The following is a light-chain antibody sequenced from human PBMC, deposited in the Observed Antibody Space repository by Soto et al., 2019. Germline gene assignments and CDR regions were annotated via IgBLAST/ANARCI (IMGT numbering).Light chain of an antibody. Sequence: QSVLTQSSSASASLGSSVKLTCTLSSGHSTYIIAWYQQQPGKAPRYLMKLEGSGSYNKGSGIPDRFSGSSSGADRYLTISNLQFEDEADYYCETWDTNVVVFGGGTQLTVL. V-gene: IGLV4-60*02. CDR3: ETWDTNVVV. J-gene: IGLJ2*01. CDR2: LEGSGSY. CDR1: SGHSTYI.